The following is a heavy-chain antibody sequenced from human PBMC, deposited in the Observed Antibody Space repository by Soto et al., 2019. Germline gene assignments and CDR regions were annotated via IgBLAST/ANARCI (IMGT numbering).Heavy chain of an antibody. CDR1: GGTFSSYA. D-gene: IGHD3-3*01. J-gene: IGHJ6*02. Sequence: SVKVSCKASGGTFSSYAISWVRQAPGQGLEWMGGIIPIFGTANYAQKFQGRVTITADESTSTAYMELSSLRSEDTAVYYCARDSPSDHDFWSGYQNRGMVWGQGTTVTSP. V-gene: IGHV1-69*13. CDR2: IIPIFGTA. CDR3: ARDSPSDHDFWSGYQNRGMV.